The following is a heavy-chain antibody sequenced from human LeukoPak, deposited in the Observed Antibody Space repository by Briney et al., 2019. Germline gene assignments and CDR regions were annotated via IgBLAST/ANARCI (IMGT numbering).Heavy chain of an antibody. D-gene: IGHD3-3*01. CDR2: IWYDGSNK. V-gene: IGHV3-33*01. CDR1: GFTFSSYG. CDR3: ARGNPQYYDLWSGTFDY. J-gene: IGHJ4*02. Sequence: GGSLRLSCAASGFTFSSYGMHWVRQAPGKGLEWVAVIWYDGSNKYYADSVKGRFTISRDNSKNTLYLQMNSLRAEDTAVYYCARGNPQYYDLWSGTFDYWGQGTLVTVSS.